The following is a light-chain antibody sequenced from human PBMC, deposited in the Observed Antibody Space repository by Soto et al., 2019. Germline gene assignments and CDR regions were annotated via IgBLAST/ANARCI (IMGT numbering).Light chain of an antibody. J-gene: IGKJ2*01. V-gene: IGKV3-20*01. Sequence: DIVLTQSPGTLSLSPGERATLSCRASQSISSSYLAWYQQKPGQAPRLLIYGASSRATGIPDRFSGSGSGTDFSLTISRLEPEDSAVYYCQQHGTSPPYTFGQGTKLEIK. CDR1: QSISSSY. CDR2: GAS. CDR3: QQHGTSPPYT.